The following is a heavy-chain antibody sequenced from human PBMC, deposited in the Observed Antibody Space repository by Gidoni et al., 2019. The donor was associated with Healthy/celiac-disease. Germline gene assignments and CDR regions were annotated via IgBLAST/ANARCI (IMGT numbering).Heavy chain of an antibody. J-gene: IGHJ4*02. CDR3: ARRRNYDFWSGYSDTDY. V-gene: IGHV4-39*01. CDR1: GGSISSSSYY. CDR2: IYYSGST. Sequence: QLQLQESGPGLVKPSETLSLTCTVSGGSISSSSYYWGWIRQPPGKGLECIGGIYYSGSTYYNPSLKSRVTISVDTSKNQFSLKLSSVTAADTAVYYCARRRNYDFWSGYSDTDYWGQGTLVTVSS. D-gene: IGHD3-3*01.